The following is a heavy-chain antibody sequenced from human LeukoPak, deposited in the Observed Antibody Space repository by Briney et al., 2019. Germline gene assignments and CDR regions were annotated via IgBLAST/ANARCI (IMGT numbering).Heavy chain of an antibody. V-gene: IGHV1-3*01. D-gene: IGHD3-16*01. Sequence: ASVKVSCKASGYTFSSYDIHWVRQAPGQRLEWMGRINAGSGDTEYSEKFQGKVTITRDTPANTDYMELSSLRSEDTAVYYCARAQLGSHRPGDCWGQGTLVTVSS. CDR2: INAGSGDT. CDR1: GYTFSSYD. CDR3: ARAQLGSHRPGDC. J-gene: IGHJ4*02.